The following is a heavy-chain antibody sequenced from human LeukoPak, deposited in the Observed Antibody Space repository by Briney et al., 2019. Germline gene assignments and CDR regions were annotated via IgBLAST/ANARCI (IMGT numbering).Heavy chain of an antibody. CDR2: ISYDGSNK. V-gene: IGHV3-30*19. CDR3: ARESGSSWTSVGNY. J-gene: IGHJ4*02. CDR1: GFTFSSYG. Sequence: GGSLRLSCAASGFTFSSYGMHWVRQAPGKGLEWVAVISYDGSNKYYADSVKGRFTISRDNSKNTLYLQMNSLRAEDTAVYYCARESGSSWTSVGNYLGQGTLVTVSS. D-gene: IGHD6-13*01.